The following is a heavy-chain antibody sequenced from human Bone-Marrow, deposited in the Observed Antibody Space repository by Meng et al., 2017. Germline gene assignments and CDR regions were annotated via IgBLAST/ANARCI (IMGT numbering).Heavy chain of an antibody. D-gene: IGHD2-15*01. J-gene: IGHJ4*02. Sequence: QGQRVGAGGGVVQPGRSLRLSCAASGFTFSSYGMHWVRQAPGKGLEWVAVIWYDGSNKYYADSVKGRFTISRDNSKNTLYLQMNSLRAEDTAVYYCARLVVVAAIDYWGQGTLVTVSS. V-gene: IGHV3-33*01. CDR3: ARLVVVAAIDY. CDR1: GFTFSSYG. CDR2: IWYDGSNK.